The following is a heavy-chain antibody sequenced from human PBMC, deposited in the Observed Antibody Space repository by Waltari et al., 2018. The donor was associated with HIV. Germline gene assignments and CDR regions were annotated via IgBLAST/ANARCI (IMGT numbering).Heavy chain of an antibody. CDR3: ARVYGSGSIDY. V-gene: IGHV3-21*01. CDR1: GFTFSSYT. J-gene: IGHJ4*02. Sequence: EVQLVESGGGLVKPGGSLRLSCEASGFTFSSYTTNWVRQAPGKVLEWVSSISSSSSYIFYADSVKGRFSISRDNAKNSLYLQMNSLRAEDTAVYYCARVYGSGSIDYWGQGTLVTVSS. CDR2: ISSSSSYI. D-gene: IGHD6-19*01.